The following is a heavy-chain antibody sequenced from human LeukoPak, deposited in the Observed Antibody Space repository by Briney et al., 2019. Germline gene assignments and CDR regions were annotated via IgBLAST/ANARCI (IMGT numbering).Heavy chain of an antibody. CDR2: ISWSSVYT. J-gene: IGHJ4*02. V-gene: IGHV3-21*01. CDR3: AKGPLAAPRLRGRGIVDS. D-gene: IGHD6-13*01. Sequence: EGSLRLSCAASGFTFSSFSMNWVRQAPGKGLEWISAISWSSVYTYYADSMRGRFTISRDNAKNSLYLQMNSLSPEDSAVYYCAKGPLAAPRLRGRGIVDSWGQGTLVTVSS. CDR1: GFTFSSFS.